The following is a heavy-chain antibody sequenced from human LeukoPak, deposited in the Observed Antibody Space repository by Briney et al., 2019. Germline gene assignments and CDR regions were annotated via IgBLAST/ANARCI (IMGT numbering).Heavy chain of an antibody. D-gene: IGHD2-15*01. J-gene: IGHJ4*02. V-gene: IGHV3-48*01. CDR3: ARDLAGTATDYFDY. CDR2: ISATSIAI. Sequence: GGSLRLSCAASGFTFSTYSMNWVRQAPGKGLEWISYISATSIAIYYADSVKGRFTISRDNAKNSLYLQMNSLRAEDTGVYYCARDLAGTATDYFDYWGQGVLVTVSS. CDR1: GFTFSTYS.